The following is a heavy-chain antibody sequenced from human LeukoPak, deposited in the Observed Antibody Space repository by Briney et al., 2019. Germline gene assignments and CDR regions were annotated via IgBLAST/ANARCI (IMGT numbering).Heavy chain of an antibody. CDR1: GASFRGYY. D-gene: IGHD2-2*01. J-gene: IGHJ3*02. Sequence: PSETLSLTCTVSGASFRGYYWSWIRQPPGKGLEWIGYIHYTGNTDYNPSLTSRVTISVDTSKNQFSLKLSSVTAADTAVYYCARGPPDCSSTSCYAFDAFDIWGQGTMVTVSS. V-gene: IGHV4-59*12. CDR2: IHYTGNT. CDR3: ARGPPDCSSTSCYAFDAFDI.